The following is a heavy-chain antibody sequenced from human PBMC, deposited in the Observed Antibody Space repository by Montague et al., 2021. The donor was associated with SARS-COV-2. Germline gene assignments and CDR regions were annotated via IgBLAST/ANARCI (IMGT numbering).Heavy chain of an antibody. CDR3: ARSTYYYDSSGSYYFDY. CDR1: GFTFSSYS. D-gene: IGHD3-22*01. CDR2: ISSSSSYI. J-gene: IGHJ4*02. V-gene: IGHV3-21*01. Sequence: SLRLSCAASGFTFSSYSTNWVRQAPGKGLEWVSSISSSSSYIYYADSVKGRFTISRDSAKNSLYLQMNSLRAEDTAVYYCARSTYYYDSSGSYYFDYWGQGTLVTVSS.